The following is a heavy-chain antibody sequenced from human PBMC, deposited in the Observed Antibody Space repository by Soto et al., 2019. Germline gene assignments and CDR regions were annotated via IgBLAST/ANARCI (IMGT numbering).Heavy chain of an antibody. CDR1: GGTFGRNT. CDR3: ARDLNWALDY. D-gene: IGHD7-27*01. CDR2: IVPIFGTF. Sequence: QVHLVQSAAEVMKPGSSVRVSCTVSGGTFGRNTIVWVRQAPEQGLECMGHIVPIFGTFKYAQKFQGRVTFTADESTTTAYMDLSSLTSEDTAVYFCARDLNWALDYWGQGTLVTVSS. J-gene: IGHJ4*02. V-gene: IGHV1-69*01.